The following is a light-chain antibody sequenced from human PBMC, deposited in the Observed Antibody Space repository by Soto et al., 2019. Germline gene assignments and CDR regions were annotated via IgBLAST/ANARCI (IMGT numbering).Light chain of an antibody. Sequence: DIHRILTPSTLFDPVGERGTITCRASQSISSWLAWYQQKPGKAPKLLIYKASSLKSGVPSRFSGSGSGTEFTLTISSLQPDDFATYYCQHYNSYSEAFGQGTKVDI. CDR2: KAS. CDR3: QHYNSYSEA. CDR1: QSISSW. V-gene: IGKV1-5*03. J-gene: IGKJ1*01.